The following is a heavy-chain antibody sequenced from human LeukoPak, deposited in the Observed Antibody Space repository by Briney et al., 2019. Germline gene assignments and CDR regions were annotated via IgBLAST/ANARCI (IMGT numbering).Heavy chain of an antibody. CDR3: AREAPGGSGWAYFGY. Sequence: SETLSLTCTVSRGSVSGHYWDWIRQPPGKGLGWIGYIYASGSANYHPSLKSRVTISLDTSKNHVSLRLTSVTAEDTAVYYCAREAPGGSGWAYFGYWGRGSLVTVSS. CDR1: RGSVSGHY. D-gene: IGHD6-19*01. V-gene: IGHV4-59*02. CDR2: IYASGSA. J-gene: IGHJ4*02.